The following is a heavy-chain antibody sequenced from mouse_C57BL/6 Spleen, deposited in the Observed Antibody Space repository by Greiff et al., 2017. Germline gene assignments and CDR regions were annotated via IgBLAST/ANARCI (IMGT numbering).Heavy chain of an antibody. CDR2: IDPSDSYT. D-gene: IGHD1-1*01. Sequence: QVQLKQPGAELVMPGASVKLSCKASGYTFTSYWMHWVKQRPGQGLEWIGEIDPSDSYTNYNQKFKGKSTLTVDKSSSTAYMQLSSLTSEDSAVYYGARRGYYGRRAYYAMDYWGQGTSVTVSS. CDR1: GYTFTSYW. J-gene: IGHJ4*01. V-gene: IGHV1-69*01. CDR3: ARRGYYGRRAYYAMDY.